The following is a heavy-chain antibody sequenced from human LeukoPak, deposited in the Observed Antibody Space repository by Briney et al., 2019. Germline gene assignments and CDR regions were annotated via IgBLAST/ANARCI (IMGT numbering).Heavy chain of an antibody. Sequence: GESLKISCKGSGYSFTSYWIGWVRQMPGKGLEWMGIIYPGDSDTRYSPSFQGQVTISADKSISTAYLQWSSLKASDTAMYYCARQPTLYYDFWSGYDAFDIWGQGTMVTVSS. D-gene: IGHD3-3*01. J-gene: IGHJ3*02. CDR1: GYSFTSYW. CDR3: ARQPTLYYDFWSGYDAFDI. V-gene: IGHV5-51*01. CDR2: IYPGDSDT.